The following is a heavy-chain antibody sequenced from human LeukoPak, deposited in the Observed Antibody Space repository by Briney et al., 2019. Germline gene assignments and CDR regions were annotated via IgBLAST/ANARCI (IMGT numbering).Heavy chain of an antibody. Sequence: ASVKVSCKASGGTFSSYAISWVRQAPGQGLEWMGGIIPIFGTANYAQKFQGRVTITADESTSTAYMELSSLRSEDTAVYYCASPTDPALHSGWTLYSSSWSYYFDYWGQGTLVTVSS. CDR3: ASPTDPALHSGWTLYSSSWSYYFDY. CDR2: IIPIFGTA. D-gene: IGHD6-13*01. V-gene: IGHV1-69*13. J-gene: IGHJ4*02. CDR1: GGTFSSYA.